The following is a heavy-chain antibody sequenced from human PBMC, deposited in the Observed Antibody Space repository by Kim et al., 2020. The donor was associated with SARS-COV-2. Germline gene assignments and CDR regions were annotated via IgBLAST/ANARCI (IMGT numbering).Heavy chain of an antibody. J-gene: IGHJ4*02. CDR1: GGSFSGYY. CDR2: INHSGST. Sequence: SETLSLTCAVYGGSFSGYYWSWIRQPPGKGLEWIGEINHSGSTNYNPSLKSRVTISVDTSKNQFSLKLSSVTAADTAVYYCARARRCSRTSCYLDYLGQG. D-gene: IGHD2-2*01. V-gene: IGHV4-34*01. CDR3: ARARRCSRTSCYLDY.